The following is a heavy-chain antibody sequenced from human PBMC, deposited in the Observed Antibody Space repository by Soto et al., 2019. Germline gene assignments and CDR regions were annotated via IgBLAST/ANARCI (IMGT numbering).Heavy chain of an antibody. CDR2: ISWNSGSI. V-gene: IGHV3-9*01. J-gene: IGHJ4*02. Sequence: GGSLRLSCAASGFTFDDYATHWVRQAPGKGLEWVSGISWNSGSIGYADSVKGRFTISRDNAKNSLYLQMNSLRAEDTALYYCAKDLYGDYGGDYFDYWGQGTLVTVSS. CDR1: GFTFDDYA. D-gene: IGHD4-17*01. CDR3: AKDLYGDYGGDYFDY.